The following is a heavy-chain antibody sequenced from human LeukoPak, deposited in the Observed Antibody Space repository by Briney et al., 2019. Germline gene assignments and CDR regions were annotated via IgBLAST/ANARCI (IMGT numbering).Heavy chain of an antibody. Sequence: PSETLSLTCAVYGGSFSGFYWSWLRQAPGKGLEWVGEIRPSGNTYYNPSLKSRVTISVDTSKNQFSLKVTSLIVADTAVYYCSRGSDTYKSGIDWGQGTLVTVSS. CDR1: GGSFSGFY. CDR2: IRPSGNT. J-gene: IGHJ4*02. D-gene: IGHD3-3*01. V-gene: IGHV4-34*01. CDR3: SRGSDTYKSGID.